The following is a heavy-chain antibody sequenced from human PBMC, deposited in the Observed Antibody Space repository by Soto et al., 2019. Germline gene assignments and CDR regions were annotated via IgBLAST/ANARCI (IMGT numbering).Heavy chain of an antibody. J-gene: IGHJ3*02. Sequence: QVQLQESGPGLVKPSGTLSLTCAVSGGSISSSNWWSWVRQPPGKGLEWIGEIYHSGGTTYNPSLKSRVTISVDKSKNQFSLKLSSVTAADPAVYYCARGECSGGSCYSVDIWGQGTMVTVSS. V-gene: IGHV4-4*02. D-gene: IGHD2-15*01. CDR3: ARGECSGGSCYSVDI. CDR1: GGSISSSNW. CDR2: IYHSGGT.